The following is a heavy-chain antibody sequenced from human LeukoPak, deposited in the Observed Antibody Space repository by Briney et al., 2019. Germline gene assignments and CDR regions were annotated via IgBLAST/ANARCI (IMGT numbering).Heavy chain of an antibody. Sequence: SETLSLTCAVYGGSFSGYYWSWIRLPPGKGLEWIGEINHSGSTNYNPSLKSRVTISVDTSKNQFSLKLSSVTAADTAVYYCARGGSSWYGVGFDYWGQGTLVTVSS. CDR3: ARGGSSWYGVGFDY. D-gene: IGHD6-13*01. CDR1: GGSFSGYY. V-gene: IGHV4-34*01. CDR2: INHSGST. J-gene: IGHJ4*02.